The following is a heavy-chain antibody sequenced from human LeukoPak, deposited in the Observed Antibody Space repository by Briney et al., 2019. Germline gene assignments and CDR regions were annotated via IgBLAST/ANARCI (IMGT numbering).Heavy chain of an antibody. CDR2: ISRGGSTI. CDR3: ARGGY. Sequence: PGGSLRLSCAVSGFPLRDYYMRWIRQAPAKGLEWVSYISRGGSTIYYADSVKGRFTISRDNAKNSLYLQMNSLRAEDTAVYYCARGGYWGQGTLVTVSS. CDR1: GFPLRDYY. J-gene: IGHJ4*02. V-gene: IGHV3-11*01.